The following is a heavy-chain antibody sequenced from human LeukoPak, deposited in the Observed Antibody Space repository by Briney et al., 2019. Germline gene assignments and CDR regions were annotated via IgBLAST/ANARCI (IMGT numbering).Heavy chain of an antibody. V-gene: IGHV3-30*04. CDR3: AKESSGWRNIDY. D-gene: IGHD6-19*01. J-gene: IGHJ4*02. CDR2: ISYDGSNK. Sequence: PGGSLRLSCAASGFTFSSYAMHWVRQAPGKGLEWVAVISYDGSNKYYADSVKGRFTISRDNSKNTLYLQMNSLRAEDTAVYYCAKESSGWRNIDYWGQGTLVTVSS. CDR1: GFTFSSYA.